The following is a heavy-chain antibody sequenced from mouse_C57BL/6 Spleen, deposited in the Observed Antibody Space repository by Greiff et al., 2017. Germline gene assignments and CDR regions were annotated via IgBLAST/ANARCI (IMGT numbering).Heavy chain of an antibody. CDR1: GFSLTSYG. CDR3: ARHYYGSSYERGAMDY. Sequence: VQGVESGPGLVAPSQSLSITCTVSGFSLTSYGVHWVRQPPGKGLEWLVVIWSDGSTTYNSALKSRLSISKDNSKSQVFLKMNSLQTDDTAMYYCARHYYGSSYERGAMDYWGQGTSVTVSS. J-gene: IGHJ4*01. D-gene: IGHD1-1*01. CDR2: IWSDGST. V-gene: IGHV2-6-1*01.